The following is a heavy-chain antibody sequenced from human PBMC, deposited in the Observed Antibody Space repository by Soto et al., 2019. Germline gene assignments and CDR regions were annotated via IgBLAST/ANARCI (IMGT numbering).Heavy chain of an antibody. Sequence: SETLSLTCAVYGGSFSGYYWSWIRQPPGKGLEWIGEINHSGSTNYNPSLKSRVTISVDTSKNQFSLKLSSVTAADTAVYYCARAGGITMVRGVIPYGMDVWGQGTTVTVSS. V-gene: IGHV4-34*01. D-gene: IGHD3-10*01. CDR2: INHSGST. J-gene: IGHJ6*02. CDR1: GGSFSGYY. CDR3: ARAGGITMVRGVIPYGMDV.